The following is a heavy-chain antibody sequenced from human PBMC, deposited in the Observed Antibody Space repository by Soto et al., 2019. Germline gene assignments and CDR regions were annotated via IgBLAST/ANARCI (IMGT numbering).Heavy chain of an antibody. CDR1: GFTFSSYG. CDR3: AKLPLGIAAAGMIDY. V-gene: IGHV3-30*18. D-gene: IGHD6-13*01. J-gene: IGHJ4*02. CDR2: ISYDGSNK. Sequence: GGSLRLSCAASGFTFSSYGMHWVRQAPGKGLEWVAVISYDGSNKYYADSVKGRFTISRDNSKNTLYLQMNSLRAEDTAVYYCAKLPLGIAAAGMIDYWGQGTLVTGSS.